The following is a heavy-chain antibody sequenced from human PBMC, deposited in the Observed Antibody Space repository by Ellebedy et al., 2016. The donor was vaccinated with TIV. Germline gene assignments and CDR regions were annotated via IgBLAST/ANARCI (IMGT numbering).Heavy chain of an antibody. D-gene: IGHD4-17*01. V-gene: IGHV4-39*07. CDR1: GGSISSYY. Sequence: SETLSLXXTVSGGSISSYYWGWIRQPPGKGLEWIGSIYYSGSTYYNPSLKSRVTISVDTSKNQFSLKLSSVTAADTAVYYCARAETTSTFDYWGQGTLVTVSS. CDR3: ARAETTSTFDY. J-gene: IGHJ4*02. CDR2: IYYSGST.